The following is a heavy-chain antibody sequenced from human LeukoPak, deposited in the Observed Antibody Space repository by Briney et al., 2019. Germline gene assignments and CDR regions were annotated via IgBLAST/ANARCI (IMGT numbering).Heavy chain of an antibody. Sequence: GGSLRLSCAASGFTFDDYAMHWVRHAPGKGLEWVSGISWNSNTIGYADSVKGRFTVSRDNAKNSLYLQMNSLRAEDTALYYCATAISSSWDTFDIWGQGTMVIVS. V-gene: IGHV3-9*01. J-gene: IGHJ3*02. D-gene: IGHD6-13*01. CDR2: ISWNSNTI. CDR1: GFTFDDYA. CDR3: ATAISSSWDTFDI.